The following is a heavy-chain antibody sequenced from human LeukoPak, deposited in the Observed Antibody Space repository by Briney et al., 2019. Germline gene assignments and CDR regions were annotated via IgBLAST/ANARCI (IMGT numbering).Heavy chain of an antibody. Sequence: ASVKVSCKASGYTLTSYGISWVRQAPGQGLEWMGWINTYNGITDYAQKFQGRINMTTDTSTNTAYMDLRSLRPDDTAMYYRTRVSLSGTSTRDYWGQGALVTVSS. CDR3: TRVSLSGTSTRDY. V-gene: IGHV1-18*01. J-gene: IGHJ4*02. CDR1: GYTLTSYG. D-gene: IGHD1-20*01. CDR2: INTYNGIT.